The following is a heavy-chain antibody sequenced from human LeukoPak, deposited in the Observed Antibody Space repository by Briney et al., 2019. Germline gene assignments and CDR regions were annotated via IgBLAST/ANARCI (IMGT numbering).Heavy chain of an antibody. CDR2: INAGNGNT. J-gene: IGHJ5*02. CDR3: ARGCSGRSRYGYHLDP. Sequence: GASVKISCKASGYTFTNYAVHWVRQAPGHRLEGMGWINAGNGNTKYPQEVQDRVTITRDTSPSTAYMELSSLMSEDMAVYYCARGCSGRSRYGYHLDPWGQGTLVTVSS. V-gene: IGHV1-3*03. D-gene: IGHD2-15*01. CDR1: GYTFTNYA.